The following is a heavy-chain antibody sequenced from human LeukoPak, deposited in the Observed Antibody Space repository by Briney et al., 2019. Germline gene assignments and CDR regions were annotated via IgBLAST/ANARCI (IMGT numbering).Heavy chain of an antibody. CDR3: ARGLSGYHNT. J-gene: IGHJ4*02. D-gene: IGHD5-12*01. CDR1: GFTFSSYW. Sequence: GGSLRLSCAASGFTFSSYWMSWVRQAPGKGLEWVSLIYSGGSTYYADSVKGRFTISRGNSKNTLYLQMNSLRAEDTAVYYCARGLSGYHNTGGQGTLVTVSS. CDR2: IYSGGST. V-gene: IGHV3-66*01.